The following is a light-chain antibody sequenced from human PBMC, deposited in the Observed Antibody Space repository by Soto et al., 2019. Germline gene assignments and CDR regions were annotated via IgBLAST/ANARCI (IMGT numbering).Light chain of an antibody. J-gene: IGKJ4*01. V-gene: IGKV1-12*01. CDR2: AVS. CDR3: QQSNSFPLT. CDR1: QDIDNW. Sequence: DIQMTQSPSSVSASVGDRVTITCRASQDIDNWLAWYQQRPGKAPRLLIYAVSTLQGGVPSRFSGSKSGTDFTLTISSLQPEDFATYYCQQSNSFPLTFGGGTKVDIK.